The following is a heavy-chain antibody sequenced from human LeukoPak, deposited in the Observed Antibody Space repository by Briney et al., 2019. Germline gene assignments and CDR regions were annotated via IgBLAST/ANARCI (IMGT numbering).Heavy chain of an antibody. V-gene: IGHV1-46*01. CDR2: IHPSAGTT. CDR1: GNTLTTYY. Sequence: ASVKVSCKASGNTLTTYYIHWVRQAPGQGLEWMGIIHPSAGTTSYEQKFQGRVTMTRDPSTNTFYVQLSSLRSDDTAVYYCSSSVVVPGSDYGLDVWGQGPTVTVSS. CDR3: SSSVVVPGSDYGLDV. J-gene: IGHJ6*02. D-gene: IGHD2-21*01.